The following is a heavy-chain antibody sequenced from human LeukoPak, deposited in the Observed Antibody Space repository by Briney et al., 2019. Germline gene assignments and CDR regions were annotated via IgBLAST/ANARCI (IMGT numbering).Heavy chain of an antibody. CDR3: ARVNVAGPGGGYYNVWFDP. CDR2: IYHSGST. J-gene: IGHJ5*02. D-gene: IGHD3-22*01. Sequence: PSETLSLTCTVSGGSISSSSYYWGWIRQPPGKGLEWIGYIYHSGSTYYNPSLKSRVTISVDRSKNQFSLKLSSVTAADTAVYYCARVNVAGPGGGYYNVWFDPWGQGTLVTVSS. V-gene: IGHV4-30-2*01. CDR1: GGSISSSSYY.